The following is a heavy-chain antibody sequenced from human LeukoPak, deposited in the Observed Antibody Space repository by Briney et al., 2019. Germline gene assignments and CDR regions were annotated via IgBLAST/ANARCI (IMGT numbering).Heavy chain of an antibody. Sequence: PWGSLRLSCAASGFTFSSYAMHWVRQAPGKGLEYVSAISSNGGSTYYANSVKGRFTISRDNSKNTLYLQMGSLRAEDMAVYYCARRGSYYGDSMDYWGQGTLVTVSS. J-gene: IGHJ4*02. D-gene: IGHD1-26*01. CDR1: GFTFSSYA. CDR3: ARRGSYYGDSMDY. CDR2: ISSNGGST. V-gene: IGHV3-64*01.